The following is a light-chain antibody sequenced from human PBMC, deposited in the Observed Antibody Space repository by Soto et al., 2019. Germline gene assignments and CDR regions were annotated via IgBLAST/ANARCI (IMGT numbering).Light chain of an antibody. V-gene: IGLV2-14*01. CDR3: SSYTSSSTPLYV. Sequence: QSALTQPASVSGSPGQSITISCAGTSSDVGGYNYVSWYQQHPGKAPKLMIYDVSNRPSVVSNRFSGSKSGNMASLTISGLQAEDEADYYCSSYTSSSTPLYVFGTGTKVTVL. J-gene: IGLJ1*01. CDR1: SSDVGGYNY. CDR2: DVS.